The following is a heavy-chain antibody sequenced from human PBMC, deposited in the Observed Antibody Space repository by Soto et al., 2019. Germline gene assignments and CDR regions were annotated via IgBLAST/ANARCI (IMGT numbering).Heavy chain of an antibody. CDR3: RIGHYADY. CDR2: IKPDGSAK. Sequence: GGSLRLSCAASGFTFWMSWVRQAPGKGLEWVATIKPDGSAKDYVASVKGRFTISRDNAKNSLFLQMNSLRAEDTAVYYCRIGHYADYWTQGTLVTVSS. J-gene: IGHJ4*02. V-gene: IGHV3-7*01. CDR1: GFTFW.